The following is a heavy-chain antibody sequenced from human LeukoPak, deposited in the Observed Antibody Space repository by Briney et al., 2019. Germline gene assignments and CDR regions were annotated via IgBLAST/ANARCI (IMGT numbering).Heavy chain of an antibody. CDR2: INPNSGGT. D-gene: IGHD3-22*01. CDR3: ARDSGYYDSRGSLALSYMDV. V-gene: IGHV1-2*02. Sequence: ASVKVSCTASGYTFTGYYMHWVRQAPGQGLEWMGWINPNSGGTNYAQKFQGRVTMTRDTSISTAYMELSRLRSDDTAVYYCARDSGYYDSRGSLALSYMDVWGKGTTVTISS. CDR1: GYTFTGYY. J-gene: IGHJ6*03.